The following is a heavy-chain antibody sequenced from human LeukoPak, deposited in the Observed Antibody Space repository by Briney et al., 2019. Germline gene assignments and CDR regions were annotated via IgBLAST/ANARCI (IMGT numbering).Heavy chain of an antibody. CDR1: GGSISGYY. J-gene: IGHJ4*02. CDR3: ARWDYEGSGYRKFDF. Sequence: SETLSFSCTVSGGSISGYYWLWIRQPPGKGLEYIGYIYYNGITNYNPSLRSRVTISVDTSKNQFSLRLSSVTAADTAVYYCARWDYEGSGYRKFDFWGQGTLVTVSS. CDR2: IYYNGIT. D-gene: IGHD3-22*01. V-gene: IGHV4-59*08.